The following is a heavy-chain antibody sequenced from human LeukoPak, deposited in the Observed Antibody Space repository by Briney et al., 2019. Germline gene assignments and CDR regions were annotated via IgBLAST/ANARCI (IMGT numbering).Heavy chain of an antibody. CDR2: ISGSGGST. CDR3: AKGPYCSSISCYWHDAFDI. V-gene: IGHV3-23*01. Sequence: GSLRLSCAASGSTFSSYAMSWVRQAPGKGLEWVSAISGSGGSTYYADSVKGRFTISRDNSKNTLYLQMNSLRAEDTAVYYCAKGPYCSSISCYWHDAFDIWGQGTMVTVSS. J-gene: IGHJ3*02. D-gene: IGHD2-2*01. CDR1: GSTFSSYA.